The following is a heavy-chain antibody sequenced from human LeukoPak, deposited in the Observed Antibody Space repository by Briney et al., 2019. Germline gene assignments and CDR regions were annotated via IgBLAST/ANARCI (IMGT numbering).Heavy chain of an antibody. J-gene: IGHJ6*02. Sequence: PSESLSLTCAVYGGSFSGYYWSWIRQPPGKGLEWIGEINHSGSTNYNPSLKSRVTISVDTSKNQFSLKLSSVTAADTAVYYCARIGGSGSYGSRGMDVWGQGTTVTVSS. CDR1: GGSFSGYY. D-gene: IGHD3-10*01. CDR2: INHSGST. CDR3: ARIGGSGSYGSRGMDV. V-gene: IGHV4-34*01.